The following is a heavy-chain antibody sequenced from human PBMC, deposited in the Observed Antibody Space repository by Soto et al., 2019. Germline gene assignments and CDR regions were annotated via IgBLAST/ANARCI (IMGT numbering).Heavy chain of an antibody. CDR1: GGSISYYY. CDR3: ARGAPGISNAFDI. J-gene: IGHJ3*02. CDR2: ISFSGST. Sequence: PSATLSLTCTVSGGSISYYYWSWIRRPPGKGLEWIGYISFSGSTRYNPSLKSRVTISVDTSKKQFSLRLNSVTAADTAVYYCARGAPGISNAFDIWGQGTMVTVSS. V-gene: IGHV4-59*01.